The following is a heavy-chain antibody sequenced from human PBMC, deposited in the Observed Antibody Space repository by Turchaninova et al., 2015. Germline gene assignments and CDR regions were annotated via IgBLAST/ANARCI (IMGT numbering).Heavy chain of an antibody. D-gene: IGHD7-27*01. CDR2: IYYSGST. Sequence: QVQLQESGPGLVKPSQPLSPTCPASGGPISSGDYYWTWSRPPPGKGLECIGYIYYSGSTYYNPSLKSRVSISVDTSKNQFSLKLNSVTAADTAVYYCARQGQLGSTTGYFDYWGQGTLVTVSS. V-gene: IGHV4-30-4*01. CDR3: ARQGQLGSTTGYFDY. CDR1: GGPISSGDYY. J-gene: IGHJ4*02.